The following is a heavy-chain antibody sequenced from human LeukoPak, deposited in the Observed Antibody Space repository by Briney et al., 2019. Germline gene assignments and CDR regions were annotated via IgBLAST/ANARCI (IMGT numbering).Heavy chain of an antibody. D-gene: IGHD3-22*01. CDR2: IYWDDDK. J-gene: IGHJ4*02. Sequence: SGPTLVNPTQTLALTCSFSGFSLSTSGVGVGWIRQPPGKALEWLALIYWDDDKRYSPSLKSRLTIIKDTSKNQVVLTMTNMDPVDTATYYCARLYDSSGYFGVDYWGQGALVTVSS. V-gene: IGHV2-5*02. CDR1: GFSLSTSGVG. CDR3: ARLYDSSGYFGVDY.